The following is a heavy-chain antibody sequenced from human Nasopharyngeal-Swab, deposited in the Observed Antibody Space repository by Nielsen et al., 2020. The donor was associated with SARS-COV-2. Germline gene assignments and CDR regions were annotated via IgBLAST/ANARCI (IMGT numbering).Heavy chain of an antibody. CDR1: GFTFSRYA. J-gene: IGHJ4*02. CDR3: VKHQGSSSDQ. V-gene: IGHV3-23*01. CDR2: ISSGGGTT. Sequence: GESLKISCAASGFTFSRYAMSWVRQAPGRGLEWVSSISSGGGTTYYADSVRGRFTISRDNARNTLYLQMNSLRVEDTAVYYCVKHQGSSSDQWGQGTLVTVSS.